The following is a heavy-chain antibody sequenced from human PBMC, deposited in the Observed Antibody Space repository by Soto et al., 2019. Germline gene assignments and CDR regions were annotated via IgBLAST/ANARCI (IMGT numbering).Heavy chain of an antibody. CDR1: GGSISSGGYY. Sequence: QVQLQESGPGLVKPSQTLSLTCTVSGGSISSGGYYWSWIRQHPGKGLEWIGYSYYSGSTYYNPSLKSRVTRSVDSSKNQFSLKLSSVTAAHTAVYYCARGGASGYEGEDAFDIWGQGTMVTVSS. CDR2: SYYSGST. CDR3: ARGGASGYEGEDAFDI. J-gene: IGHJ3*02. V-gene: IGHV4-31*03. D-gene: IGHD5-12*01.